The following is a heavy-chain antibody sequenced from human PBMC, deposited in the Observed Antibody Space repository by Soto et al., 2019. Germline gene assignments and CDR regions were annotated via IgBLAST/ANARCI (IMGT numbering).Heavy chain of an antibody. V-gene: IGHV4-4*02. CDR3: AREVGYSSGNAFDI. CDR1: GGSISSSNW. D-gene: IGHD6-19*01. J-gene: IGHJ3*02. CDR2: IYHSGST. Sequence: SETLSLTCAVSGGSISSSNWWSWVRQPPGKGLEWIGEIYHSGSTNYNPSLKSRVTISVDKSKNQFSLKLSSVTAADTAVYYCAREVGYSSGNAFDIWGQGTMVTVSS.